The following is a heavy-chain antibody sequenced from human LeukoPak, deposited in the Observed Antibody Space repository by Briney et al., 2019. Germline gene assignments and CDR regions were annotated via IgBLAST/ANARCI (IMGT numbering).Heavy chain of an antibody. D-gene: IGHD6-13*01. J-gene: IGHJ4*02. CDR2: ISAYNGNT. CDR3: ARDPTVYGSSWCFDY. CDR1: GYTFTSYG. Sequence: GASVKVSCKASGYTFTSYGITWVRQAPGQGLEWMGWISAYNGNTNYAQKLQGRVTMTTDTSTSTAYMELRSLRSDDTAVYYCARDPTVYGSSWCFDYWGQGTLVTVSS. V-gene: IGHV1-18*01.